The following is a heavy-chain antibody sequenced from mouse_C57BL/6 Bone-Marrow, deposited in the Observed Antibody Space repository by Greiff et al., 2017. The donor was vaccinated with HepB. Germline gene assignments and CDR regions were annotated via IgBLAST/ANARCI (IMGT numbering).Heavy chain of an antibody. D-gene: IGHD1-1*01. V-gene: IGHV5-4*03. Sequence: EVNVVESGGGLVKPGGSLKLSCAASGFTFSSYAMSWVRQTPEKRLEWVATISDGGSYTYYPDNVKGRFTISRDNAKNNLYLQMSHLKSEDTAMYYCARVFYGSTWGTGTTVTVSS. CDR2: ISDGGSYT. CDR3: ARVFYGST. J-gene: IGHJ1*03. CDR1: GFTFSSYA.